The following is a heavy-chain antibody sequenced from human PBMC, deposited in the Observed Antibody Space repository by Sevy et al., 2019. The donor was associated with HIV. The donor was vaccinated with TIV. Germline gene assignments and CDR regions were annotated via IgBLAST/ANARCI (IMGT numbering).Heavy chain of an antibody. CDR1: GGSISSGGYY. Sequence: SETLSLTCTVSGGSISSGGYYWSWIRQHPGKGLEWIGYIYYSGSTYYNPSLKSRLTISVDTSKNQFSLKLRSVTAADTAVYYCARGGYSVSDAFDIRGQGIMVTVSS. CDR3: ARGGYSVSDAFDI. V-gene: IGHV4-31*03. D-gene: IGHD3-22*01. CDR2: IYYSGST. J-gene: IGHJ3*02.